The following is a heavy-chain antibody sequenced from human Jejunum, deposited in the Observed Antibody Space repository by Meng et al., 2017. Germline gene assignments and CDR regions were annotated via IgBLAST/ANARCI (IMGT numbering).Heavy chain of an antibody. J-gene: IGHJ4*02. Sequence: GASLKISCAASGFTFSSYEMNWVRQAPGKGLEWVSYISRSGSTIWYADSVKGRFTISRDNGKNSLYLQMNSLRAEDTAVYYCARDAEPSSMWAEFDYWGQGTLVTVSS. CDR3: ARDAEPSSMWAEFDY. V-gene: IGHV3-48*03. D-gene: IGHD6-13*01. CDR1: GFTFSSYE. CDR2: ISRSGSTI.